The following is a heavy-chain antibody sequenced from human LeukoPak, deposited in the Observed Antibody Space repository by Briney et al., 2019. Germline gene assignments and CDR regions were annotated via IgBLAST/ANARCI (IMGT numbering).Heavy chain of an antibody. Sequence: GGSLRLSCAASGFTFSYYWMSWVRQVPGKGLEWVANIKQDGSEKYYVDSVKGRFTISRDNAKKSLYLQMNSLRAEDTAVYYCARVTYYDFSLFYGMDVWGQGTTVTVSS. CDR3: ARVTYYDFSLFYGMDV. V-gene: IGHV3-7*01. D-gene: IGHD3-3*01. CDR1: GFTFSYYW. CDR2: IKQDGSEK. J-gene: IGHJ6*02.